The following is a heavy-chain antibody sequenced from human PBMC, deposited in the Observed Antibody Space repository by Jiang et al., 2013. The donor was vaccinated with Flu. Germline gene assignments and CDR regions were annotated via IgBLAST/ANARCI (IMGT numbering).Heavy chain of an antibody. V-gene: IGHV1-69*01. J-gene: IGHJ3*02. CDR2: IIPIFGTA. CDR3: ARVAPTDGYTGHDAFDI. D-gene: IGHD5-24*01. Sequence: QLVESGAEVKKPGSSVKVSCKASGGTFSSYAISWVRQAPGQGLEWMGGIIPIFGTANYAQKFQGRVTITADESTSTAYMELSSLRSEDTAVYYCARVAPTDGYTGHDAFDIWGQGTMVTVSS. CDR1: GGTFSSYA.